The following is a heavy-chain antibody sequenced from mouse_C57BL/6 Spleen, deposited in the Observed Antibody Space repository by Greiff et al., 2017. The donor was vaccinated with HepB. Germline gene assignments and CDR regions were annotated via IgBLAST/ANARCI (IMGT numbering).Heavy chain of an antibody. CDR2: ISSGGSYT. J-gene: IGHJ1*03. V-gene: IGHV5-6*02. CDR3: AREGPYYYGRESYWYFDV. Sequence: DVMLVESGGDLVKPGGSLKLSCAASGFTFSSYGMSWVRQTPDKRLEWVATISSGGSYTYYPDSVKGRFTISRDNAKNTLYLQMSSLKSEDTAMYYCAREGPYYYGRESYWYFDVWGTGTTVTVSS. CDR1: GFTFSSYG. D-gene: IGHD1-1*01.